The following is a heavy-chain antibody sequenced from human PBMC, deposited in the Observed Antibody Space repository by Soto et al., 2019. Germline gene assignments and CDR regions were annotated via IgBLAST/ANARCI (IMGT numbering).Heavy chain of an antibody. CDR3: AKDRAHQLIRGWFDP. CDR1: GSTFRNYG. V-gene: IGHV3-30*18. CDR2: SSYDGSNE. Sequence: QVQLVESGGGVVQPGRSLRLSCAASGSTFRNYGMHWVRQAPGKGLEWVAVSSYDGSNEYYADSVKGRFTISRDDSKNTLYLQLNSLRDEDTAVYYCAKDRAHQLIRGWFDPWGQGTLVTVSP. D-gene: IGHD2-8*01. J-gene: IGHJ5*02.